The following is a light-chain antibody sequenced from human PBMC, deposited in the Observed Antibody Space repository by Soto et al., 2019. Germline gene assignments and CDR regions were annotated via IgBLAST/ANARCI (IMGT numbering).Light chain of an antibody. CDR1: QSVSSN. J-gene: IGKJ4*01. Sequence: EIVMTQSPATLSVSPGERATLSCRASQSVSSNLAWYQQKPGQAPRLLIYGASTRATGIPDRFSGSGSGTDFTLTISRLEPEDFAVYYCHQRNSWPLTFGGGTKVDIK. CDR2: GAS. V-gene: IGKV3-15*01. CDR3: HQRNSWPLT.